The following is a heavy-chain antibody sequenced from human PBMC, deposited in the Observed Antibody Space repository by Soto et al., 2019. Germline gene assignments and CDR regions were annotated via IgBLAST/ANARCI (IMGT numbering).Heavy chain of an antibody. CDR3: ARQVRVRGGVPYNWFDP. CDR2: IYYSGST. V-gene: IGHV4-39*01. J-gene: IGHJ5*02. CDR1: GGSISSSSYY. D-gene: IGHD3-10*01. Sequence: SDTLSLTCTVSGGSISSSSYYWGWIRQPPGKGLEWIGSIYYSGSTYYNPSLKSRVTISVDTSKNQFSLKLSSVTAADTAVYYCARQVRVRGGVPYNWFDPWGQGTLVTVSS.